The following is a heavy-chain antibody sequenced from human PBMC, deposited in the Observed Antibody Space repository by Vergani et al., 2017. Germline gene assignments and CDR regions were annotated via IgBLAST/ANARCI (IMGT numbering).Heavy chain of an antibody. D-gene: IGHD2-15*01. V-gene: IGHV3-66*02. Sequence: VELLESGGGLAQPGGSLRVSCSASGFRVTTYYMSWVRQAPGKGLEWVSVIKSDGRTSYAASVRGRFTISRDTSRNAVYLQMNILRVEDTGVYYCTRSECSGTTCYGHYFDLWGHGILVTFSS. CDR2: IKSDGRT. J-gene: IGHJ4*01. CDR3: TRSECSGTTCYGHYFDL. CDR1: GFRVTTYY.